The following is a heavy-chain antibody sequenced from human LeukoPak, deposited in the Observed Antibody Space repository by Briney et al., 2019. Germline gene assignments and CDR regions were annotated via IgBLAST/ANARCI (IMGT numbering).Heavy chain of an antibody. CDR2: IKQDGSEK. Sequence: GGSLRLSCEASGFTFNTYSMNWVRQAPGKGPAWVANIKQDGSEKYYVDSVKGRFTISRDNAKNSLYLQMNSLRAEDTAVYYCAREAYNWNIDVFDIWGQGTMVTVSS. D-gene: IGHD1/OR15-1a*01. V-gene: IGHV3-7*01. CDR1: GFTFNTYS. J-gene: IGHJ3*02. CDR3: AREAYNWNIDVFDI.